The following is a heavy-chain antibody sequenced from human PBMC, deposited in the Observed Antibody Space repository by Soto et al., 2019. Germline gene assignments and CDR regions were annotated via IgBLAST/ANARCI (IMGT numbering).Heavy chain of an antibody. V-gene: IGHV5-51*01. CDR2: IYPGDSDT. J-gene: IGHJ5*02. CDR3: ARPFDTSGWYDH. CDR1: GYSFTSYW. Sequence: LKISCKGSGYSFTSYWIAWVRQMPGKGLECMGIIYPGDSDTRYSPSFEGQVTISADKSINTAYLQWSSLKASDSAMYYCARPFDTSGWYDHWGQGTLVTVSS. D-gene: IGHD6-19*01.